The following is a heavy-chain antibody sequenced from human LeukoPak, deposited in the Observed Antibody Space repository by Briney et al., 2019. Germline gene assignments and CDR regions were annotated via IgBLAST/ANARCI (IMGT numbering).Heavy chain of an antibody. D-gene: IGHD1-26*01. CDR3: ARDRGGSYSAIDY. J-gene: IGHJ4*02. Sequence: PGGPLRLSCAASGFPFSSYSMNWVRQAPGKGLEGVSFISSSSSIIYYSDSAKGRFTISRDNAKNSLYLQMNSLRAEDTAVYYCARDRGGSYSAIDYWGQGTLVTVSS. V-gene: IGHV3-48*04. CDR1: GFPFSSYS. CDR2: ISSSSSII.